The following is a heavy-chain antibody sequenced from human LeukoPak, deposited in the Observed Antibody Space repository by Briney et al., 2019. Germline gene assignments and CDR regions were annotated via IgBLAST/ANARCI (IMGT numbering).Heavy chain of an antibody. CDR3: ARHVPGPYYFDY. CDR1: RGSISSNH. CDR2: IYDSGST. Sequence: PSETLSLTCTVSRGSISSNHWSWIRQPPGKGLEWIGYIYDSGSTKYNPSLKSRVIMSVATSKNQFSLRVTSVTAADTAVYYCARHVPGPYYFDYWGRGTLVTVSS. V-gene: IGHV4-59*08. D-gene: IGHD1-14*01. J-gene: IGHJ4*02.